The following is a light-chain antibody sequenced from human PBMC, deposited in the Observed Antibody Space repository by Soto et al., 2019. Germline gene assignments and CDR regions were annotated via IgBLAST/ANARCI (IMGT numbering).Light chain of an antibody. J-gene: IGKJ1*01. CDR3: QQHQTYST. CDR2: ESS. Sequence: IQLTQSPSSLSASVGDRVTITCRASQGISTLLAWYQQKPGKAPKVLIYESSLLQSGVPSRFSGSGSGTDFTLTISSLQPEDFATYYCQQHQTYSTFGQGTKVDI. CDR1: QGISTL. V-gene: IGKV1-9*01.